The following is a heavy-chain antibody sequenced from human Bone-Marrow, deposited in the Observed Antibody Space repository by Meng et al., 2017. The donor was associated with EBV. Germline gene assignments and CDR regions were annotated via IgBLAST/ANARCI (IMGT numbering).Heavy chain of an antibody. CDR2: ISGSGGST. D-gene: IGHD1-26*01. CDR3: AKGEYYRMPFDY. J-gene: IGHJ4*02. Sequence: EVHLVVSGGGLVEPGGSLRLSCAASGFTFSSDAMSWVRQAPGKGREWVSAISGSGGSTYYADSVKGRFTISRDNSKNTLYLQMNSLRAEDTAVYYCAKGEYYRMPFDYWGQGTLVTVSS. CDR1: GFTFSSDA. V-gene: IGHV3-23*04.